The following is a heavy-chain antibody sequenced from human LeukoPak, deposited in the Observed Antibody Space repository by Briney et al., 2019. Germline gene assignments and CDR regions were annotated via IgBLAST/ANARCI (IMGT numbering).Heavy chain of an antibody. D-gene: IGHD2-2*01. Sequence: ASVKVSYKASGYTFTSYYMHWVRQAPGQGLEWMGIINPSGGSTSYAQKFQGRVTMTRDTSTSTVYMELSSLRSEDTAVYYCARDGGDIVVVPAAGGFDPWGQGTLVTVSS. J-gene: IGHJ5*02. CDR3: ARDGGDIVVVPAAGGFDP. V-gene: IGHV1-46*01. CDR1: GYTFTSYY. CDR2: INPSGGST.